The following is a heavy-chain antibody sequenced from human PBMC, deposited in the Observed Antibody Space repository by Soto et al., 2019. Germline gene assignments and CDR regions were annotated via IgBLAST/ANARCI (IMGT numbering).Heavy chain of an antibody. D-gene: IGHD5-18*01. CDR2: ISWDGGST. V-gene: IGHV3-43D*03. J-gene: IGHJ6*02. CDR3: AKDVGYGLYYYYGMDV. Sequence: GGSLRLSCAASGFTFDDYAMHWVRQAPGKGLEWVSLISWDGGSTYYADSVKGRFTISRDNSKNSLYLQMNSLRAEDTALYYCAKDVGYGLYYYYGMDVWGQGTTVTVSS. CDR1: GFTFDDYA.